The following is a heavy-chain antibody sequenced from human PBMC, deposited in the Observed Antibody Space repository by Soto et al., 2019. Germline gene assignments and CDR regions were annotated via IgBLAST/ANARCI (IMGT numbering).Heavy chain of an antibody. CDR2: IGGTGGDT. CDR1: RFTFSDYA. V-gene: IGHV3-23*01. Sequence: DVQLLESGGGLVQPGGSLTLSCAASRFTFSDYAMSWVRQAPGKGLEWVSAIGGTGGDTYYADSVRGRFTVSRDNSKNTLVLQLNSLRDEDTAVYYCAKDAVPYNGKWDWFDSWGQGTLVTVSS. D-gene: IGHD1-26*01. J-gene: IGHJ5*01. CDR3: AKDAVPYNGKWDWFDS.